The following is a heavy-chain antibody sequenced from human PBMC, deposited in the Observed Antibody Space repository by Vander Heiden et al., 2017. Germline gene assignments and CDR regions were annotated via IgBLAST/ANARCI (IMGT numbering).Heavy chain of an antibody. CDR1: GFTFSGSA. Sequence: EVQLVESGGGLVQPGGSLTLSCAASGFTFSGSALHWVRQASGKGLEWVGRIRSKANSYATAYAASGKGRVTISRDDSKNTAYLQMNSLKTEDTAVYYCTRPFLYCSGGSCYGMDVWGQGTTVTVSS. V-gene: IGHV3-73*02. J-gene: IGHJ6*02. CDR2: IRSKANSYAT. CDR3: TRPFLYCSGGSCYGMDV. D-gene: IGHD2-15*01.